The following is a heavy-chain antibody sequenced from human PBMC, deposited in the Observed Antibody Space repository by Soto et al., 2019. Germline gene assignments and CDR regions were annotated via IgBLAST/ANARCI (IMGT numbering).Heavy chain of an antibody. D-gene: IGHD3-22*01. V-gene: IGHV4-34*01. CDR2: ISHSGSS. J-gene: IGHJ6*02. CDR1: GGSFIGYY. CDR3: ARDEHYFDKSGLVPYYYGMDV. Sequence: AETLSLTCGVYGGSFIGYYCIWIRQPPFKGLEWIGEISHSGSSNYNPSLKSRVTISLDTSKNQFSLRLSSVTAADTAVYYCARDEHYFDKSGLVPYYYGMDVWGQGTTVTVSS.